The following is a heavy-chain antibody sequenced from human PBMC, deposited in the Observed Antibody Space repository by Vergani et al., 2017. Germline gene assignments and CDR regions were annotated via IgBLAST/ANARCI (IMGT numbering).Heavy chain of an antibody. D-gene: IGHD1-1*01. J-gene: IGHJ4*02. CDR3: ARHTTYTDS. V-gene: IGHV5-51*01. CDR1: EYRFGNYW. CDR2: MYPADSDT. Sequence: EVELVQSGPEMRKPGESLKISCKGSEYRFGNYWIGWVRQLPGKGLEWMGIMYPADSDTRYSPSFQGQVTISADKSISTAVLQWASLQASDTALYYCARHTTYTDSWGQGTLVTVSS.